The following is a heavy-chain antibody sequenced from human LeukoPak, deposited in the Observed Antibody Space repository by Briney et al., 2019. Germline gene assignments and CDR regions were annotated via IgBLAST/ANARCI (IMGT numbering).Heavy chain of an antibody. CDR3: ARALIGYYFDY. V-gene: IGHV3-23*01. D-gene: IGHD2-8*01. CDR1: GFTFSSYA. Sequence: GGSLRLSCVVSGFTFSSYAMSWVRQAPGKGLEWVSGISGSGGSTYYADSVKGRFTISRDNSKNSLYLQMNSLRAEDTAVYYCARALIGYYFDYWGQGTLVTVSS. J-gene: IGHJ4*02. CDR2: ISGSGGST.